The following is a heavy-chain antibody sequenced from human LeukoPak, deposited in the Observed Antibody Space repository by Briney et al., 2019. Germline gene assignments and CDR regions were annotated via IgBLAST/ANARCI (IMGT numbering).Heavy chain of an antibody. J-gene: IGHJ4*02. CDR1: GFTFSNYW. D-gene: IGHD6-19*01. Sequence: GGSLRLSCAASGFTFSNYWMSWVRQAPGKWLEWVAHIKQDGSEKYYVDSVKGRFTISRDNAKNSLYLQMNSLRAEDTALYYCVKVTWTVAGPYWGQGNLVTVSS. V-gene: IGHV3-7*05. CDR3: VKVTWTVAGPY. CDR2: IKQDGSEK.